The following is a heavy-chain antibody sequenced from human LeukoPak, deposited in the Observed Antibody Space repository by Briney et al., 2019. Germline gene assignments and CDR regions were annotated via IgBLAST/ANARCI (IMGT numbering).Heavy chain of an antibody. CDR3: ATTRVTTTRLDY. Sequence: ASVKVSCKASGYTFTGYYIYWVRQAPGQGLEWMGWINPNSGVTNYAQKFQGRVTMTRDTSISTAYMELTSLRSDDTAVYYCATTRVTTTRLDYWGQGTLVTVSS. J-gene: IGHJ4*02. V-gene: IGHV1-2*02. CDR1: GYTFTGYY. D-gene: IGHD5-12*01. CDR2: INPNSGVT.